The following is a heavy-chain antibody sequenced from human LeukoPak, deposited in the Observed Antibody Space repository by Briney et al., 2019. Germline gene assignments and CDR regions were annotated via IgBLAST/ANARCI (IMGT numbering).Heavy chain of an antibody. CDR2: IYHSGST. CDR1: GGSISSSNW. CDR3: ASTPYDYVWGSYRPYFDY. J-gene: IGHJ4*02. D-gene: IGHD3-16*02. Sequence: SGTLSLTCAVSGGSISSSNWWSWVRQPPGKGLEWIGEIYHSGSTNYNPSPKSRVTISVDKSKNQFSLKLSSVTAADTAAYYCASTPYDYVWGSYRPYFDYWGQGTLVTVSS. V-gene: IGHV4-4*02.